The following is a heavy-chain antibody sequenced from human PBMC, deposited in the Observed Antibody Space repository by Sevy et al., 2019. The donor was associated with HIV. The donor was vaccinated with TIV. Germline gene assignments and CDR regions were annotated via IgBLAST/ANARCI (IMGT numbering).Heavy chain of an antibody. CDR2: INQDGSEK. CDR3: TRGNDGCDY. J-gene: IGHJ4*02. V-gene: IGHV3-7*03. D-gene: IGHD6-19*01. CDR1: GFNFNSHW. Sequence: GGSLRLSCTASGFNFNSHWMIWVRQAPGKGVEWVANINQDGSEKYYVDSVKGRFTISRDKAKNALYLQMNSLRGEDTAIYYWTRGNDGCDYWGQGTLVTVSS.